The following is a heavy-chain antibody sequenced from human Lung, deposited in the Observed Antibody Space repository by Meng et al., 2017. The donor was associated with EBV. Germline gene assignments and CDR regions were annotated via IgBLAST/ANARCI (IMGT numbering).Heavy chain of an antibody. CDR2: INTYEGKT. Sequence: LVQTGADVEKAAGKLTVSCDASSYTHCRRGFSGEGHASVRGLKWLRWINTYEGKTQYTDKFQDRVTLTTDTMAKTGYMELNSLISDDTGVDDSSASGNPFIDCWGQGTLVTVSS. CDR3: SASGNPFIDC. V-gene: IGHV1-18*01. D-gene: IGHD1-26*01. J-gene: IGHJ4*02. CDR1: SYTHCRRG.